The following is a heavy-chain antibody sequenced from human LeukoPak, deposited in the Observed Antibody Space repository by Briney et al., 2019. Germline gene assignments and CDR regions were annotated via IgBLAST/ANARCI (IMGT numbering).Heavy chain of an antibody. V-gene: IGHV4-4*02. D-gene: IGHD2-8*01. J-gene: IGHJ4*02. CDR3: ATRTMYADPL. Sequence: PSGTLSLTCAVSGGSISSTEWWTWVRQPPRKGLEWIGEISRGGTINYNPSLMSRVTISIDQSKNQLSLKLTSVTAADTAAYYCATRTMYADPLWGQGTLVTVSS. CDR2: ISRGGTI. CDR1: GGSISSTEW.